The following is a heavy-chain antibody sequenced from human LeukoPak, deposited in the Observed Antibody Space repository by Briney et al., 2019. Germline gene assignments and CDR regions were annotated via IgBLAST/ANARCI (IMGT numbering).Heavy chain of an antibody. CDR3: ASACSGGSCYSRYYYYGMDV. D-gene: IGHD2-15*01. J-gene: IGHJ6*04. CDR2: ISSSSSYI. CDR1: GFTFSSYS. Sequence: GGSLRLSCTASGFTFSSYSMNWVRQAPGKGLEWVSFISSSSSYIYYADSVKGRFTISIDNAKNSLYLQMNSLRAEDTAVYYCASACSGGSCYSRYYYYGMDVWGKGTTVTVSS. V-gene: IGHV3-21*01.